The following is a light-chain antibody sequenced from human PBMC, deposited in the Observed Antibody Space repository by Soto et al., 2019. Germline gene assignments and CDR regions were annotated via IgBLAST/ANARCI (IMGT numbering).Light chain of an antibody. J-gene: IGKJ5*01. Sequence: DIQMTQSPSSLSASVGDRFTITLRASQSISNSLNWYQQKPGRAPNLLIVAASSLQSGVPSRFSGSGSGTHFTLTISSLQPEDFATYYCQQSYSTPITFGQGTRLEI. CDR1: QSISNS. V-gene: IGKV1-39*01. CDR2: AAS. CDR3: QQSYSTPIT.